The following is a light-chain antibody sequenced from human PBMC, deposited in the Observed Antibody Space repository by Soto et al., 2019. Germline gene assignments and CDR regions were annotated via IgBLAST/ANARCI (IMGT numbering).Light chain of an antibody. CDR3: NSYTSSSTPYV. CDR2: DVS. J-gene: IGLJ1*01. V-gene: IGLV2-14*03. CDR1: SSDVGGYNY. Sequence: SARNQPASVSGSPGQSITISCTGTSSDVGGYNYVSWYQHHPGKAPKLMIYDVSNRPSGVSNRFSGSKSGNTASLTISGLQAEDEADYYCNSYTSSSTPYVFGTGTKVTVL.